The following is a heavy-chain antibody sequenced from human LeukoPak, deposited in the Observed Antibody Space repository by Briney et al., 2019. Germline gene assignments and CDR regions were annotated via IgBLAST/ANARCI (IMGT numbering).Heavy chain of an antibody. D-gene: IGHD1-7*01. CDR3: AGTELELRALFDY. J-gene: IGHJ4*02. CDR1: GFTFSSYS. V-gene: IGHV3-21*01. CDR2: ISSSSSYI. Sequence: PGGSLRRSCAASGFTFSSYSMTWVRQAPGKGLEWVSSISSSSSYIYYADSVKGRFTISRDNAKNSLYLQMNSLRAEDTAVYYCAGTELELRALFDYWGQGTLVTVSS.